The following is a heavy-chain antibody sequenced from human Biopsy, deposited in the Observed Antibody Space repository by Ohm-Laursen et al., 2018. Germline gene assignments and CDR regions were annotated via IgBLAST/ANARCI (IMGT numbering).Heavy chain of an antibody. V-gene: IGHV1-69*06. CDR2: NIPILGTG. CDR3: ATKLTGYFHH. J-gene: IGHJ1*01. CDR1: GGTFSNYG. Sequence: SSVKVSCKVTGGTFSNYGVNWVRQAPGQGLEWLGGNIPILGTGNYAQKFQDRVTVAADTSTSTATMELRSLRSDDTAVYYCATKLTGYFHHWGQGTLVIVSS. D-gene: IGHD3-9*01.